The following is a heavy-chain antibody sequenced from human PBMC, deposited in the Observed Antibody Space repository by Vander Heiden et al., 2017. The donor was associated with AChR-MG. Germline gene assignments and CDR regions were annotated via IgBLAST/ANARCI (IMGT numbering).Heavy chain of an antibody. CDR3: ARGWYYHNRSGYQLFDH. J-gene: IGHJ4*02. CDR2: IHDSETT. Sequence: QLLLLESGPGLVKPSATLSLTCRVSGASFSSSRYFWGRVPQAPGRGPGWIASIHDSETTYYNPALKSRVTISIDMSKNQISLEMGSGSAADTAVYFGARGWYYHNRSGYQLFDHWGQGAPVTVSS. CDR1: GASFSSSRYF. D-gene: IGHD3-22*01. V-gene: IGHV4-39*01.